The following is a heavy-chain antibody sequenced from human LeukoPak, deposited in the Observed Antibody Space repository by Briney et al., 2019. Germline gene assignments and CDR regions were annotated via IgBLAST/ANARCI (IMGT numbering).Heavy chain of an antibody. CDR3: ARALTSDSSGHRDY. Sequence: GGSLRLSCAASGFIFSSYWMSWVRQAPGKGLEWVANIKQDGSEKYYVDSVKGRFTISRDNAKNSLYLQMNSLRAEDTAVYYCARALTSDSSGHRDYWGQGTLVTVSS. J-gene: IGHJ4*02. CDR1: GFIFSSYW. CDR2: IKQDGSEK. D-gene: IGHD3-22*01. V-gene: IGHV3-7*01.